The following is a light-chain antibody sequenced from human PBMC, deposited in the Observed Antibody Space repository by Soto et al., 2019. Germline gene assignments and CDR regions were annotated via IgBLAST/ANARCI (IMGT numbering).Light chain of an antibody. CDR3: AAWDDSLNALV. CDR2: RNN. CDR1: SSNIGTNT. Sequence: QSVLTQPPSASGTPGQRVTISCSGSSSNIGTNTVNWYQQLPGTAPKLLFYRNNQRPSGVPDRFSGSRSGTSASLAISGLKPEDEAEYYCAAWDDSLNALVFGGGTQLTVL. J-gene: IGLJ2*01. V-gene: IGLV1-44*01.